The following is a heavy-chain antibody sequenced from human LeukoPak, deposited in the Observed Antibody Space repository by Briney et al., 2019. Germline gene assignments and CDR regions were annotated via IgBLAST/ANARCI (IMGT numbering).Heavy chain of an antibody. CDR2: ISSDGGDT. V-gene: IGHV3-23*01. CDR3: AKRDAFTAYKNFDL. CDR1: GFTFSNYW. Sequence: GGSLRLSCVASGFTFSNYWMSWVRQAPGKGLEWVSGISSDGGDTAYPDSVKGRFTVSRDNSKKTLYLQMNSLRAEDTAVYYCAKRDAFTAYKNFDLWGRGTLVTVSS. D-gene: IGHD3-16*01. J-gene: IGHJ2*01.